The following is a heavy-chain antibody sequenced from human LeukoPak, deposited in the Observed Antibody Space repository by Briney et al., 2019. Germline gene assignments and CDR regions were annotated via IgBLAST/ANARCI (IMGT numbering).Heavy chain of an antibody. D-gene: IGHD3-22*01. CDR1: GITLSNYG. V-gene: IGHV3-23*01. CDR3: AKDSSSGTDFDY. J-gene: IGHJ4*02. Sequence: GGSLRLSCAVSGITLSNYGMSWVRQAPGKGLEWVSAISGSGGSSYYADSVKGRFTISRDNSKNTLYLQMNSLRAEDTAVYYCAKDSSSGTDFDYWGQGTLVTVSS. CDR2: ISGSGGSS.